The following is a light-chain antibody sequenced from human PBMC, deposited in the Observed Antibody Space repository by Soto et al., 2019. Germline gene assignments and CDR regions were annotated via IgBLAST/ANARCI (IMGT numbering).Light chain of an antibody. V-gene: IGKV1-5*01. CDR1: QSISTW. J-gene: IGKJ1*01. CDR3: QQYYSDWT. Sequence: DIQMTQSPSTLSASVGDRVTITCRASQSISTWLAWYQQKPGKAPQLLISDASSLEGGVSSRFSGSGSGTEFTLTISSLQADDFATYYCQQYYSDWTFGQGTKVEVK. CDR2: DAS.